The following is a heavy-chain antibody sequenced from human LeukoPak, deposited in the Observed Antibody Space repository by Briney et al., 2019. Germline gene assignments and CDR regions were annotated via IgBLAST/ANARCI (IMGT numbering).Heavy chain of an antibody. J-gene: IGHJ3*01. CDR3: AKQWGAEKGYMDV. CDR2: ISGSGGST. CDR1: GFTFSSYA. Sequence: GGSLRLSCAASGFTFSSYAMSCVRQAPGKGLEWVSSISGSGGSTYYADSVKGRFTISRDNSKNTLYLQMNSLRAEDTAVYYCAKQWGAEKGYMDVWGQGTMVSVSS. V-gene: IGHV3-23*01. D-gene: IGHD1-26*01.